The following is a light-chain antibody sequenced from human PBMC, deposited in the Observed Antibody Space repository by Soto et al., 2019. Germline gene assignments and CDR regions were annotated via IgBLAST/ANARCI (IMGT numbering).Light chain of an antibody. V-gene: IGKV1-33*01. Sequence: DIQMTQSPSSLSASVGDRVTITCQASQDISNYLNWYQQKPGKAPKLLIYDASNLETGVPSRFSGSGSGTDFTFTISSLQPEDIATYYCQQYDNLPPTWTFGPGTKVDI. J-gene: IGKJ3*01. CDR3: QQYDNLPPTWT. CDR2: DAS. CDR1: QDISNY.